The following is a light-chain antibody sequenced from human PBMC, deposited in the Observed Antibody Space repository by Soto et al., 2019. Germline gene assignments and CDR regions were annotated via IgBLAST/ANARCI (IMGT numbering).Light chain of an antibody. CDR1: QSVPSNY. CDR2: AAS. Sequence: ESVLTQSPGTLSLSPGERVNLSCSASQSVPSNYLAWYQHKPGQAPRLLIYAASSSATGVPGRFSGSGSGTDFTLTISSLEPEDFAVYYCQQRSNWPRATFGQGTRLEIK. CDR3: QQRSNWPRAT. V-gene: IGKV3D-20*02. J-gene: IGKJ5*01.